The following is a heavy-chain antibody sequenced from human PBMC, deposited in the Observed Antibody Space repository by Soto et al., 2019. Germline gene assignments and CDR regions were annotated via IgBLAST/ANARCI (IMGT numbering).Heavy chain of an antibody. V-gene: IGHV2-5*02. Sequence: QITLQESGPTLVKPTQTLTLTCTFSGFSLSTYGVGVAWVRPPPGKALEWLALIYWDDDKRYSPSLETRLTITKDTSKNHVVLTMTNMDPVDTGTYYCAHRPGFSMSFDYWGQGAQVTVSS. D-gene: IGHD3-22*01. CDR2: IYWDDDK. CDR3: AHRPGFSMSFDY. CDR1: GFSLSTYGVG. J-gene: IGHJ4*02.